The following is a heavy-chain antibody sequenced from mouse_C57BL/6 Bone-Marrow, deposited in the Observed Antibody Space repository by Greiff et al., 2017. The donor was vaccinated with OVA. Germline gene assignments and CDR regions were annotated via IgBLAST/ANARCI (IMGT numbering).Heavy chain of an antibody. D-gene: IGHD1-1*01. J-gene: IGHJ4*01. Sequence: QVQLQQPGAELVKPGASVKMSCKASGYTFTSYWITWVKQRPGQGLEWIGDIYPGSGSTNYNEKFKSEATLTVDTSSSTAYMQLSSLTSEDSAVYYCARFDYYYGSDYAMDYWGQGTSVTVSS. V-gene: IGHV1-55*01. CDR3: ARFDYYYGSDYAMDY. CDR2: IYPGSGST. CDR1: GYTFTSYW.